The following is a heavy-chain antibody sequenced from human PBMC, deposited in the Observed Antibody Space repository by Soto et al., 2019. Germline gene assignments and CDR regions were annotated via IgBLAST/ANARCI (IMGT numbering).Heavy chain of an antibody. J-gene: IGHJ4*02. CDR3: AFGSGILEF. CDR2: ISSDNVDA. Sequence: QVQLAQSGAEVKKPGASAKVSCRASGYPFSNFDVSWVRQAPGQGLEWMGWISSDNVDADPAQNFQGRLTLTIDRSTSTAYMDLKTLRSDDTAVYFCAFGSGILEFWGQGTQVTVSS. CDR1: GYPFSNFD. V-gene: IGHV1-18*01. D-gene: IGHD3-10*01.